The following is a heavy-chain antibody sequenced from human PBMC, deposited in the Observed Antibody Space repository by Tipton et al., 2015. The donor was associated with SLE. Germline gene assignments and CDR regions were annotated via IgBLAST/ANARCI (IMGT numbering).Heavy chain of an antibody. Sequence: SLRLSCAASGFTFDDYDMSWVRQAPGKGPEWVSANYRSGITSYADSVKGRITISRDDSKNTMYLQMESLRVEDTAVYYCARELSVLDGFDMWGQGTRVTVSS. D-gene: IGHD5/OR15-5a*01. J-gene: IGHJ3*02. V-gene: IGHV3-23*03. CDR2: NYRSGIT. CDR3: ARELSVLDGFDM. CDR1: GFTFDDYD.